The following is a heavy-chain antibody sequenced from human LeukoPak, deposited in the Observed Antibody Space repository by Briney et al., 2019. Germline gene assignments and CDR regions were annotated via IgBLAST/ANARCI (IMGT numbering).Heavy chain of an antibody. CDR1: GFRFSSND. J-gene: IGHJ4*02. CDR2: ISGSGVST. D-gene: IGHD1-7*01. CDR3: AKDERNCNYNLASQTYD. V-gene: IGHV3-23*01. Sequence: GGSLRLSCAASGFRFSSNDMSWVRQAQGKGLEWVSAISGSGVSTYYADSVKGRFTVSRDNSKNTLYLQMSSLRAEDTAVYYCAKDERNCNYNLASQTYDWGQGTLVTVSS.